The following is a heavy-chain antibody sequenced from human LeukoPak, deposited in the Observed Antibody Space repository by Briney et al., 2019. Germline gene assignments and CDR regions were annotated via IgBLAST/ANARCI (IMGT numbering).Heavy chain of an antibody. CDR1: GFTFSSYA. Sequence: GGSLRLSCAVSGFTFSSYAMNWVRQAPGKGLEWVSGISGSGGSTYYTDSVNGRFTISRDNSNNTLYLQMNSLRAEDTAVYYCAKKGGRVIPAATPYYVDYWGQGSLVTVSS. J-gene: IGHJ4*02. D-gene: IGHD2-2*01. V-gene: IGHV3-23*01. CDR2: ISGSGGST. CDR3: AKKGGRVIPAATPYYVDY.